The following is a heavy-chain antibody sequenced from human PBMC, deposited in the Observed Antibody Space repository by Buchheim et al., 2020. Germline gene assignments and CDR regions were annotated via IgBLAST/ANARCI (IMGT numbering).Heavy chain of an antibody. CDR1: GLSFSTYG. Sequence: QVQLVESGGGVGQPGRSLRLSCAASGLSFSTYGMHWVRQAPGKGLEWVAVISYDGSNKYHADSVKGRFTIPRDNSKNTQYLQMNSLRTEDTAVYYCAKDHSGWSYNYYGMDVWGQGTT. V-gene: IGHV3-30*18. J-gene: IGHJ6*02. CDR2: ISYDGSNK. D-gene: IGHD6-19*01. CDR3: AKDHSGWSYNYYGMDV.